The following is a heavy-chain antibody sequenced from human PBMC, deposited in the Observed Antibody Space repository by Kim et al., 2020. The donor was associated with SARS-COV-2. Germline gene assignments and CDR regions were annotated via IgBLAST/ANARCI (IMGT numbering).Heavy chain of an antibody. D-gene: IGHD6-13*01. CDR3: AREPGIAAAGTDWFDP. J-gene: IGHJ5*02. CDR2: INHSGST. V-gene: IGHV4-34*01. CDR1: GGSFSRYY. Sequence: SETLSLTCAVYGGSFSRYYWSWIRQPPWKWLAWIGEINHSGSTNYNPSLMSRVTISVDTSKNQRSLNLSSVTAADTAVYYCAREPGIAAAGTDWFDPWGQGTLVTVSS.